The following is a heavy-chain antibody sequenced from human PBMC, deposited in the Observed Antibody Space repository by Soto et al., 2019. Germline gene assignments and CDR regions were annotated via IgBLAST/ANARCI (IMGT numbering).Heavy chain of an antibody. J-gene: IGHJ4*02. CDR1: GGSISSGGHY. CDR3: ASGIWYYGSSGYYGYFDY. Sequence: PSETLSLTCTVSGGSISSGGHYWSWIRQHPGQGLEWIGYMYYSGSTDYNPSLKSRVTISVDTSKNHFSLKLSSVTAADTAVYYCASGIWYYGSSGYYGYFDYWGQGALVTVSS. V-gene: IGHV4-31*03. CDR2: MYYSGST. D-gene: IGHD3-22*01.